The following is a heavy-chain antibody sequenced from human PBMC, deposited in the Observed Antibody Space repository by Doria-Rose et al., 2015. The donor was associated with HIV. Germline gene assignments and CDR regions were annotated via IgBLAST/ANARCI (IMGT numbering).Heavy chain of an antibody. J-gene: IGHJ5*02. Sequence: SGGYYWSWIRQHPGKGLEWIGYIYYSGSTYYNPSLKSRVTISVDTSKNQFSLKLSSVTAADTAVYYCAREGWASDKGVWFDPWGQGTLVT. V-gene: IGHV4-31*02. CDR2: IYYSGST. D-gene: IGHD3-10*01. CDR3: AREGWASDKGVWFDP. CDR1: SGGYY.